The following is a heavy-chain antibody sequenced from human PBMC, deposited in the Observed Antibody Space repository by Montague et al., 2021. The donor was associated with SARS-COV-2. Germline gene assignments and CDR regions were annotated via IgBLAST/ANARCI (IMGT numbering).Heavy chain of an antibody. Sequence: SETLSLTCAVYGGSFSGYYWSWIRQPPGKGLEWIGEINHSGSTNYNPSLKSRVTISVDTSKNQFSLKLGSVTAADTAVYYCARVTRKIKLLVFGERSIRYYFDYWGQGTLVTVSS. CDR3: ARVTRKIKLLVFGERSIRYYFDY. CDR1: GGSFSGYY. D-gene: IGHD3-10*01. CDR2: INHSGST. V-gene: IGHV4-34*01. J-gene: IGHJ4*02.